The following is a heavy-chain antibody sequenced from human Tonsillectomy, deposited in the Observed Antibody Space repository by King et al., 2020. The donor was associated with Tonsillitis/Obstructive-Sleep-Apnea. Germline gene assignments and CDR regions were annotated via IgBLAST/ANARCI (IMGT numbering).Heavy chain of an antibody. V-gene: IGHV3-48*02. CDR2: ISNSGLTI. CDR3: ARECSGTSCYVWFDP. D-gene: IGHD2-2*01. J-gene: IGHJ5*02. CDR1: GFTFSSYN. Sequence: VHLVESGGALVQPGGSLRLSCAASGFTFSSYNMNWVRQAPGKGPEWISYISNSGLTIYYADSVKGRFTISRDNAKNSLYLQMNSLRDEDTAVYYCARECSGTSCYVWFDPWGQGTQVTVSS.